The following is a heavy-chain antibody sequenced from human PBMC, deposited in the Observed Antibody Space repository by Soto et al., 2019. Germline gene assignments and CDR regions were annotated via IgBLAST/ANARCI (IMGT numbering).Heavy chain of an antibody. V-gene: IGHV3-30*18. CDR1: GFTFSSYG. CDR2: ISYDGSNK. Sequence: GGSLRLSCAASGFTFSSYGMHWVRQAPGKGLEWVAVISYDGSNKYYADSVKGRFTISRDNSKNTLYLQMNSLRAEDTAVYYCEKDLSQQGYGSSTSCYKVYAFDIWGQGTMVTVSS. D-gene: IGHD2-2*02. CDR3: EKDLSQQGYGSSTSCYKVYAFDI. J-gene: IGHJ3*02.